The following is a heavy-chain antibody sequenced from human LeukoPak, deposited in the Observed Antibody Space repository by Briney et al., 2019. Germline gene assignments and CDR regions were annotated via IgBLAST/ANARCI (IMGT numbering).Heavy chain of an antibody. V-gene: IGHV4-30-4*07. CDR2: IYYSGST. CDR1: GGSFSGYS. J-gene: IGHJ4*02. CDR3: ARDQPLRD. Sequence: SETLSLTCAVYGGSFSGYSWSWIQQPPGKGLEWIGYIYYSGSTYYNPSLKSRVTISVDTSKNQFSLKLSSVTAADTAVYYCARDQPLRDWGQGTLVTVSS.